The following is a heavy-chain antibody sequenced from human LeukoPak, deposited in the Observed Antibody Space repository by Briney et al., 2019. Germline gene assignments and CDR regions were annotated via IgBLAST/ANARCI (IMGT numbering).Heavy chain of an antibody. J-gene: IGHJ4*02. CDR2: INHSGST. CDR3: ARFRIAVAGTVFDY. Sequence: SETLSLTCTVSGGSISSSSYYWGWIRQPPGKGLEWIGEINHSGSTNYNPSLKSRVTISVDTSKNQFSLKLSSVTAADTAVYYCARFRIAVAGTVFDYWGQGTLVTVSS. D-gene: IGHD6-19*01. V-gene: IGHV4-39*07. CDR1: GGSISSSSYY.